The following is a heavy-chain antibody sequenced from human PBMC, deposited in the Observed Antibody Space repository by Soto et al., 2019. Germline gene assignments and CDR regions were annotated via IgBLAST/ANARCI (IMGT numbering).Heavy chain of an antibody. J-gene: IGHJ6*02. V-gene: IGHV1-18*01. CDR2: ISAYNGNT. CDR3: ARGGMRGPIYYDTSAYPNDYYYYYGMDV. D-gene: IGHD3-22*01. Sequence: ASVKVSCKASGYTFTSYGISWVRQAPGQGLEWMGWISAYNGNTNYAQKLQGRVTMTTDTSTSTAYMELRSLRSDDTAVYYCARGGMRGPIYYDTSAYPNDYYYYYGMDVWGQGTTVTVAS. CDR1: GYTFTSYG.